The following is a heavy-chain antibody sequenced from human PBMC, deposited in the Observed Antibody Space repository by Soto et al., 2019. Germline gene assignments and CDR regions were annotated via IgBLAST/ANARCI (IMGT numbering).Heavy chain of an antibody. CDR1: GGSISSSNW. Sequence: PSETLSLTCAVSGGSISSSNWWSWVRQPPGKGLEWIGEIYHSGSTNYNPSLKSRVTTSVDKSKNQFSLKLSSVTAADTAVYYCARYYYDSSALDYWGQGTLVTVSS. D-gene: IGHD3-22*01. CDR3: ARYYYDSSALDY. V-gene: IGHV4-4*02. J-gene: IGHJ4*02. CDR2: IYHSGST.